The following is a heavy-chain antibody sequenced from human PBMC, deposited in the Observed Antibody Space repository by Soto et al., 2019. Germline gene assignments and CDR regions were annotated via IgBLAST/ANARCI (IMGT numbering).Heavy chain of an antibody. J-gene: IGHJ5*02. Sequence: ASVKVSCQASGYTFTSYGISWVRQAPGQGLEWMGWISAYNGNTNYAQKLQGRVTMTTDTSTSTAYMELRSLRSDDTAVYYSARDLLYQPTRFDPWAQGTLVTVSS. D-gene: IGHD2-2*01. CDR3: ARDLLYQPTRFDP. V-gene: IGHV1-18*04. CDR2: ISAYNGNT. CDR1: GYTFTSYG.